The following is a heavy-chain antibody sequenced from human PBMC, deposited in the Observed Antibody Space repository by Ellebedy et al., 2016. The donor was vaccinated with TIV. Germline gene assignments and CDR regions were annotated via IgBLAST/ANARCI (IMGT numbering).Heavy chain of an antibody. CDR3: ARDQGDDYVWGSYLDY. CDR1: GYTFTSYG. CDR2: ISVYNGNT. D-gene: IGHD3-16*02. Sequence: AASVKVSCKASGYTFTSYGISWVRQAPGQGLEWMGWISVYNGNTNYAQKLQGRVTMTTDTSTSTAYMELRSLRSDDTAVYYCARDQGDDYVWGSYLDYWGQGTLVTVSS. J-gene: IGHJ4*02. V-gene: IGHV1-18*01.